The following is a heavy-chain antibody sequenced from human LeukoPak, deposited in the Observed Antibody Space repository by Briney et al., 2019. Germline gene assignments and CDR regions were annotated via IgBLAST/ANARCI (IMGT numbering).Heavy chain of an antibody. D-gene: IGHD3-10*01. CDR1: GGSISSYY. CDR2: IYYSGST. Sequence: SETLSLTCTVSGGSISSYYWSWIRQPPGKGLEWIGYIYYSGSTNYNPPLKSLVTISVDTSKNQFSLKLSSVTAADTAVYYCARGQGSGVYYYYYYGMDVWGQGTTVTVSS. V-gene: IGHV4-59*01. CDR3: ARGQGSGVYYYYYYGMDV. J-gene: IGHJ6*02.